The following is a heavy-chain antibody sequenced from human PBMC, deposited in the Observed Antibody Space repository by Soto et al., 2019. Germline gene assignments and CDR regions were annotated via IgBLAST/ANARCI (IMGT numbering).Heavy chain of an antibody. CDR3: ARGGYYDFWSGYKPRDAFDI. Sequence: GWSLRLSCSASVFTFSSYGMHWFRQAPGKGLEWVAVIWYDGSNKYYADSVKGRFTISRDNSKNTLYLQMNSLRAEDTAVYYCARGGYYDFWSGYKPRDAFDIWGQGTMVTVSS. CDR1: VFTFSSYG. D-gene: IGHD3-3*01. J-gene: IGHJ3*02. V-gene: IGHV3-33*01. CDR2: IWYDGSNK.